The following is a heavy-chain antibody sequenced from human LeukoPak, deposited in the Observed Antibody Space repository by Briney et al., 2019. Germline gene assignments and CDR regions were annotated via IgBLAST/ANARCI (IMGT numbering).Heavy chain of an antibody. CDR1: GFAFSSYS. J-gene: IGHJ4*02. CDR3: ARGLLFSSGWSGY. CDR2: ISSSSSYI. D-gene: IGHD6-19*01. V-gene: IGHV3-21*01. Sequence: GGSLRLSCAASGFAFSSYSMNWVRQAPGKGLEWVSSISSSSSYIYYADSVKGRFTISRDNAKNSLYLQMNSMRAEDTAVYYCARGLLFSSGWSGYWGQGTLVTVSS.